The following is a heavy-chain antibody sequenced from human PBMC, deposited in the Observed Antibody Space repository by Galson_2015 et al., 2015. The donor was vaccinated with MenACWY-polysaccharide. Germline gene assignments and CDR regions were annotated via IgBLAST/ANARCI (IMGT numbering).Heavy chain of an antibody. CDR3: AKDRWGTEHPGWVFDY. D-gene: IGHD3-16*01. Sequence: SLRLSCAASGFTFDDYAMHWVRQAPGKGLEWVSGISWNSGSIGYADSVKGRFTISRDNAKNSLYLQMNSLRAEDTALYYCAKDRWGTEHPGWVFDYWGQGTLVTVSS. CDR2: ISWNSGSI. CDR1: GFTFDDYA. J-gene: IGHJ4*02. V-gene: IGHV3-9*01.